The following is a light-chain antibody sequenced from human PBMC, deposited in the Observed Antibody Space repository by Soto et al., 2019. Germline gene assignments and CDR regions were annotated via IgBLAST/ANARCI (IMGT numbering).Light chain of an antibody. Sequence: QSVLTQPTSVSGSPGQSITISCTGVSSDIGGYNHVSWYQQHPGKVPRLIIYDVDNRPLGVSNRFSGSQSGNMASLTISGPQAGEEADYNGGAYTARPTLGWVLGGGPSLPV. CDR1: SSDIGGYNH. CDR2: DVD. V-gene: IGLV2-14*03. J-gene: IGLJ3*02. CDR3: GAYTARPTLGWV.